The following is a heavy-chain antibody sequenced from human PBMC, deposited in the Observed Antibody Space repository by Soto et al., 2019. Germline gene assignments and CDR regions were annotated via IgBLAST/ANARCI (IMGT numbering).Heavy chain of an antibody. D-gene: IGHD6-13*01. CDR3: VKDTVGIAAAGMDWFDP. CDR2: ISGSGGST. Sequence: GGSLRLSCAASGFTFSSYAMSWVRQAPGKGLEWVSAISGSGGSTYYADSVKGRFTISRDNSKNTLYLQMSSLRAEDTAVYYCVKDTVGIAAAGMDWFDPWGQGTLVTVSS. CDR1: GFTFSSYA. J-gene: IGHJ5*02. V-gene: IGHV3-23*01.